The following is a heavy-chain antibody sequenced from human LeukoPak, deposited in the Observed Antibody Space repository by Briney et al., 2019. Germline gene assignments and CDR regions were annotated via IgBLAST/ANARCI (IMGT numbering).Heavy chain of an antibody. CDR2: IYYSGST. V-gene: IGHV4-59*12. J-gene: IGHJ4*02. CDR3: ARNLMYYYDSSLGY. Sequence: SETLSLTCTVSGGSISPYYWSWIRQPPGKGLEWIGYIYYSGSTNYNPSLKSRVTISLDTSKNQFSLKLSSVTAADTAVYYCARNLMYYYDSSLGYWGQGTLVTVSS. D-gene: IGHD3-22*01. CDR1: GGSISPYY.